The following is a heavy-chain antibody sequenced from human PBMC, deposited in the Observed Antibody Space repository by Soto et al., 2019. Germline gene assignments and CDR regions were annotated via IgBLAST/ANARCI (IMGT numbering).Heavy chain of an antibody. V-gene: IGHV1-69*01. CDR2: IIPIFGTA. Sequence: SSVQVSCKASGGPFSSYAISWVRQAPGHGLEWMGGIIPIFGTANYAQKFQGRVTITADESTSTAYMELSSLRSEDTAGYYCAMKRVVNEYNSFDRWGQATQVTVSS. D-gene: IGHD3-22*01. CDR1: GGPFSSYA. CDR3: AMKRVVNEYNSFDR. J-gene: IGHJ5*02.